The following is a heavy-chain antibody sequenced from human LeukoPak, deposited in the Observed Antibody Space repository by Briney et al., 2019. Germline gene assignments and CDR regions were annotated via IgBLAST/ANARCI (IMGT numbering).Heavy chain of an antibody. CDR2: ISGSGGST. CDR1: GFTFSSYA. V-gene: IGHV3-23*01. D-gene: IGHD2-15*01. Sequence: PGGSLRLSCAASGFTFSSYAMSWVRQAPGKGLEWVSAISGSGGSTYYADSVKGRFTISRDNSKNTLYLQMNSLRAEDTAVYYCATVDIVVVVAATPAFWGQGTLVTVSS. J-gene: IGHJ4*02. CDR3: ATVDIVVVVAATPAF.